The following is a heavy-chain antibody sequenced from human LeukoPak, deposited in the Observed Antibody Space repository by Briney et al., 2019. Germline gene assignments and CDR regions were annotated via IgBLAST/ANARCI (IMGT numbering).Heavy chain of an antibody. V-gene: IGHV3-30*04. CDR3: ARGGDAYSGYSVY. D-gene: IGHD5-12*01. CDR2: ISYDGSNK. J-gene: IGHJ4*02. Sequence: GGSLRLSCAASGFTFSDYAMHGVRQAPGKGLEWVAVISYDGSNKYYAHSVKGRFTISRDNSKNTLYLQMNSQRAEDTAGYYCARGGDAYSGYSVYWGQGTLVTVSS. CDR1: GFTFSDYA.